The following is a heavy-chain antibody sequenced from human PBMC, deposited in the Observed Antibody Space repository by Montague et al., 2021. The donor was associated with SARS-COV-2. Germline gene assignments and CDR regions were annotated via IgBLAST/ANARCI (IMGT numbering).Heavy chain of an antibody. CDR3: ATSRLPRAGFAY. J-gene: IGHJ4*02. CDR2: NYLHANA. Sequence: SETLSLTCSVSGYFIGTGYYWGWIRQSPGKGLEWIGSNYLHANAHYNPSLNSRVTISFDTSNNQFSLRLTSFTTSDTAVYYCATSRLPRAGFAYWGQGILVIVSS. D-gene: IGHD3-16*01. CDR1: GYFIGTGYY. V-gene: IGHV4-38-2*02.